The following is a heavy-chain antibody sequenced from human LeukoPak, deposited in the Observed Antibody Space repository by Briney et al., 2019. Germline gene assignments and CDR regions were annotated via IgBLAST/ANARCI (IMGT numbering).Heavy chain of an antibody. CDR3: ARDPYYYDSSGYYELDY. CDR1: GYTFTGYY. J-gene: IGHJ4*02. Sequence: GASVKVSCKASGYTFTGYYMHWLRQAPGQGLEWMGRINPNSGGTNYAQKFQGRVTMTRDTSISTAYMELSRLRSDDTAVYYCARDPYYYDSSGYYELDYWGQGTLVTVSS. D-gene: IGHD3-22*01. V-gene: IGHV1-2*06. CDR2: INPNSGGT.